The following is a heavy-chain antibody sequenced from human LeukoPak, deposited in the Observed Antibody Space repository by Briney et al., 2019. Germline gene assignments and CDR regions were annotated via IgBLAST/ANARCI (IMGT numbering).Heavy chain of an antibody. CDR3: ARHSPVAPLDY. J-gene: IGHJ4*02. CDR2: IYYSGST. CDR1: GGSISSYY. V-gene: IGHV4-39*01. Sequence: PSETLSLTCTVSGGSISSYYWGWIRQPPGKGLEWIGSIYYSGSTYYNPSLKSRVTISVDTSKNQFSLKLSSVTAADTAVYYCARHSPVAPLDYWGQGTLVTVSS. D-gene: IGHD6-19*01.